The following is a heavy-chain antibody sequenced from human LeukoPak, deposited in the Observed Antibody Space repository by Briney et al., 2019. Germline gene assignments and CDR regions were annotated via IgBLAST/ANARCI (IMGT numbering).Heavy chain of an antibody. V-gene: IGHV3-53*01. CDR3: ARGTMVRGVINY. J-gene: IGHJ4*02. CDR2: IYSGGSA. CDR1: GFTVSSNY. D-gene: IGHD3-10*01. Sequence: GGSLRLSCAASGFTVSSNYMSWVRQAPGKGLEWVSVIYSGGSAYYADSVQGRFTISRDNSKNTLYLQMNSLRAEDTAVYYCARGTMVRGVINYWGQGTLVTVSS.